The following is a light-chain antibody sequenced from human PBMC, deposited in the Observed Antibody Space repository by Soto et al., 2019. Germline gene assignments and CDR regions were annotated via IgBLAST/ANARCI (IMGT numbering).Light chain of an antibody. CDR1: QSISSSY. CDR2: GAS. CDR3: QQYSSTFWT. Sequence: EIVLTQSPGTLSLSPGERATLSCRASQSISSSYLAWYQQKPGQAPRLLVYGASSRATGIPDRFSGSGSGTDFTLTISRLEPEDFALYYCQQYSSTFWTFGQGTKEEIK. V-gene: IGKV3-20*01. J-gene: IGKJ1*01.